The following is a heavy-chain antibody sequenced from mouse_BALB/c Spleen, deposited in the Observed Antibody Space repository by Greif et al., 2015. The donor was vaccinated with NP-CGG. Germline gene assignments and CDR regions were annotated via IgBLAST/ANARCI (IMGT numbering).Heavy chain of an antibody. V-gene: IGHV1-7*01. J-gene: IGHJ4*01. CDR2: INPSTGYT. Sequence: VKLVESGAELAKPGASVKMSCKASGYTFTSYWMHWVKQRPGQGLEWIGYINPSTGYTEYNQKFKDKATLTADKSSSTAYMQLSSLTSEDSAVYYCAREQRGYPMDYWGQGTSVTVSS. CDR3: AREQRGYPMDY. D-gene: IGHD2-2*01. CDR1: GYTFTSYW.